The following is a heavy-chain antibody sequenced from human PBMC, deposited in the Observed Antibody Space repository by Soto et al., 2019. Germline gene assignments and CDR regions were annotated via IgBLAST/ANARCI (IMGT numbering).Heavy chain of an antibody. CDR1: GGTVSIGSYY. Sequence: SETLSLTCTVSGGTVSIGSYYWSWLRQPPGKGLEWIGYIYYSGSTNYNPSLTSRVTISVDTSKNQFSLKLSSVTAADTAVYYCARYDSSGYVGINWGQGTMVTVSS. CDR3: ARYDSSGYVGIN. CDR2: IYYSGST. V-gene: IGHV4-61*01. D-gene: IGHD3-22*01. J-gene: IGHJ4*02.